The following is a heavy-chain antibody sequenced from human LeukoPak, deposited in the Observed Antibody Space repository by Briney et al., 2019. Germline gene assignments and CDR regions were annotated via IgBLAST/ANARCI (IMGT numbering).Heavy chain of an antibody. CDR2: ISWNSGSI. V-gene: IGHV3-9*02. D-gene: IGHD6-6*01. Sequence: GGSLRLSCAASGFTSDDYAMHWVRQAPGKGLEWVSGISWNSGSIGYSDSVKGRFTISRDNANNSLYLQMNSLRAEDMTLYYCAKGSSSSAGYNWFDPWGQGTLVTVSS. J-gene: IGHJ5*02. CDR1: GFTSDDYA. CDR3: AKGSSSSAGYNWFDP.